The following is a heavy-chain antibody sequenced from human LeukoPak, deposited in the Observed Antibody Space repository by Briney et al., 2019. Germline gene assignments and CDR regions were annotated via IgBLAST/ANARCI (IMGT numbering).Heavy chain of an antibody. D-gene: IGHD6-13*01. CDR2: IYPGDSDT. CDR3: ARQSAPPLRYSSSWYPDFDY. Sequence: GESLKISCKGSGYSFTSYWIGWVRQMPGKGLEWMGIIYPGDSDTRYSPSFQGQVTISADKSISTAYLQWSSLKASDTAMYYCARQSAPPLRYSSSWYPDFDYWGQGILVTVSS. V-gene: IGHV5-51*01. J-gene: IGHJ4*02. CDR1: GYSFTSYW.